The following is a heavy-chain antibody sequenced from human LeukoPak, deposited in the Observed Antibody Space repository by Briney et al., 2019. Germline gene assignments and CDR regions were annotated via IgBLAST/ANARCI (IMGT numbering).Heavy chain of an antibody. J-gene: IGHJ4*02. V-gene: IGHV3-23*01. Sequence: GGSLRLSCAAFSGFAMSWVRQAPGKRLEWVSAINGRGDDTYYPDSVKGRFTISRDNTNNTLYLQMNSLRADDTAVYYCAKGHRESSSFFDSWGQGIPVTVSS. CDR3: AKGHRESSSFFDS. CDR1: SGFA. CDR2: INGRGDDT.